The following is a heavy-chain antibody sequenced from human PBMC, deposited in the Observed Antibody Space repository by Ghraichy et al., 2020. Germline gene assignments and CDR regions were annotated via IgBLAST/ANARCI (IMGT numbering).Heavy chain of an antibody. D-gene: IGHD3-10*01. V-gene: IGHV3-33*01. CDR3: ARGHRITMVRGVITPFDY. CDR2: IWYDGSNK. CDR1: GFTFSSYG. Sequence: GGSLRLSCAASGFTFSSYGMHWVRQAPGKGLEWVAVIWYDGSNKYYADSVKGRFTISRDNSKNTLYLQMNSLRAEDTAVYYCARGHRITMVRGVITPFDYWGQGTLVTVSS. J-gene: IGHJ4*02.